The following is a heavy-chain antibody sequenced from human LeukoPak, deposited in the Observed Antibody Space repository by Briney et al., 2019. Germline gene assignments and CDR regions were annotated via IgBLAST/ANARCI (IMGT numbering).Heavy chain of an antibody. J-gene: IGHJ4*02. D-gene: IGHD3-22*01. CDR1: GFTFSSYG. CDR2: ISYDGSNK. Sequence: GRSLRLSCAASGFTFSSYGMPWVRQAPGKGLEWVAVISYDGSNKYYADSVKGRFTISRDNSKNTLYLQMNSLRAEDTAVYYCAKDRARYYYDSSGYLDYWGQGTLVTVSS. V-gene: IGHV3-30*18. CDR3: AKDRARYYYDSSGYLDY.